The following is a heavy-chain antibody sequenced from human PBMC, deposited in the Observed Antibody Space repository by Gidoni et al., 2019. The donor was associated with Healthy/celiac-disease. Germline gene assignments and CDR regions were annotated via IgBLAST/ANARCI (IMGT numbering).Heavy chain of an antibody. Sequence: EVQLLESGGGLVQPGGSLRLSCAASGFPFSSYAMSWVRQAPGKGLEWVSAISGSGGSTYYADSVKGLFTISRDNSKNTLYLQMNSLRAEDTAVYYYAKDEGYCSSTSCYSRTSYDYWGQGTLVTVSS. CDR2: ISGSGGST. CDR3: AKDEGYCSSTSCYSRTSYDY. V-gene: IGHV3-23*01. D-gene: IGHD2-2*02. CDR1: GFPFSSYA. J-gene: IGHJ4*02.